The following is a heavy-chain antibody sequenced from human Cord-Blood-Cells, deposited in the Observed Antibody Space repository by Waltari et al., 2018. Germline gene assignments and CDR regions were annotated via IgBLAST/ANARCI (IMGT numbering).Heavy chain of an antibody. Sequence: QVQLQESGPGLVKPSQTLSLTCTVSGGSISSGGYYWSWIRQHPGKGLEWIGYIYYSGSTYYNPSLKSRVTISVDTSKNQFSLKLSSVTAADTAVYYCARDRGSSGSYFGAFDIWGQGTMVTVSS. CDR3: ARDRGSSGSYFGAFDI. D-gene: IGHD1-26*01. V-gene: IGHV4-31*03. J-gene: IGHJ3*02. CDR1: GGSISSGGYY. CDR2: IYYSGST.